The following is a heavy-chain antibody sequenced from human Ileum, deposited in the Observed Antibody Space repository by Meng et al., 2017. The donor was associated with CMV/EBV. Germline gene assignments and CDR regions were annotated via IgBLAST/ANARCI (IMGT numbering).Heavy chain of an antibody. CDR3: ARQGCSGTSCHTVDY. V-gene: IGHV5-51*01. Sequence: GGSLRLSCTGSGYNFATDHIAWVRQMPGKGLELMGIIYPDEPNIRYSPPFQGQVTISADKSISTAFLQWSSLKASDTAMYYCARQGCSGTSCHTVDYWGQGTRVTVSS. D-gene: IGHD2-2*02. CDR2: IYPDEPNI. J-gene: IGHJ4*02. CDR1: GYNFATDH.